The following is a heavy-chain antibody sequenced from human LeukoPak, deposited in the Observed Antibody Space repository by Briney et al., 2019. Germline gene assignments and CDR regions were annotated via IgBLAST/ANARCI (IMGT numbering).Heavy chain of an antibody. CDR3: ARIEYSSSSGAFDI. J-gene: IGHJ3*02. CDR1: GGSISSYY. D-gene: IGHD6-6*01. Sequence: PLETLSLTCTVSGGSISSYYWSWTRQPPGKGLEWIGYIYYSGSANYNPSLKSRVTISVDTSKNQFSLKLSSVTAADTAVYYCARIEYSSSSGAFDIWGQGTMVTVSS. V-gene: IGHV4-59*01. CDR2: IYYSGSA.